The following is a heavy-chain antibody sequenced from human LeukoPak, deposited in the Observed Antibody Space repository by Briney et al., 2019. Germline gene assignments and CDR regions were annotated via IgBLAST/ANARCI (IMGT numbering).Heavy chain of an antibody. CDR2: IYSGGST. Sequence: GGSLRLSCAASGFTVSSNYMSWVRQAPGKGLEWVSVIYSGGSTYYADSLKGRFTISRDNSKNTLYLQMNSLRAEDTAVYYCARGKEAHHYYDSSEFDYWGQGTLVTVSS. V-gene: IGHV3-66*01. J-gene: IGHJ4*02. CDR1: GFTVSSNY. D-gene: IGHD3-22*01. CDR3: ARGKEAHHYYDSSEFDY.